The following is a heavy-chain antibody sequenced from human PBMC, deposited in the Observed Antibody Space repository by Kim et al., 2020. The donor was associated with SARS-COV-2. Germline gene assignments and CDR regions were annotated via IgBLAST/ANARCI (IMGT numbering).Heavy chain of an antibody. CDR2: RT. Sequence: RTYYADSVKGRFTISRDNSKNTLYLQMNSLRAEDTAVYYCARDGYVDAFDIWGQGTMVTVSS. V-gene: IGHV3-66*01. CDR3: ARDGYVDAFDI. D-gene: IGHD5-12*01. J-gene: IGHJ3*02.